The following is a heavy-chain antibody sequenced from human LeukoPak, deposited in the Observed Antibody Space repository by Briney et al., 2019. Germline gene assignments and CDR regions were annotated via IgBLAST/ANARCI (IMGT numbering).Heavy chain of an antibody. Sequence: SETLSLTCTVSGGSISSSSYYWGWIRQPPGKGLEWIGSIYYSGSTYYNPSLKSRVTISVDTSKNQFSLKLSSVTAADTAVYYCAREDYDILTGYSGADYWGQGTLVTVSS. CDR3: AREDYDILTGYSGADY. D-gene: IGHD3-9*01. CDR1: GGSISSSSYY. V-gene: IGHV4-39*07. CDR2: IYYSGST. J-gene: IGHJ4*02.